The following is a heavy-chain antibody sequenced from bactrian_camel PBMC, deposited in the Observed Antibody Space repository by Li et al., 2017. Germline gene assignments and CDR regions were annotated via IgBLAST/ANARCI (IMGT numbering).Heavy chain of an antibody. CDR1: KLTYSSNC. J-gene: IGHJ6*01. CDR2: IDGDGQS. Sequence: QLLYSGGFSVQPGGSLALSCVAAKLTYSSNCIGWFRQAPGKEREGLAVIDGDGQSTYPDSVQGRFIISKDNPNTLYLQMNSLKPEDSAMYYCAADFDPAYGGSWYDGGPECGYWGQGTQVTV. D-gene: IGHD6*01. CDR3: AADFDPAYGGSWYDGGPECGY. V-gene: IGHV3S53*01.